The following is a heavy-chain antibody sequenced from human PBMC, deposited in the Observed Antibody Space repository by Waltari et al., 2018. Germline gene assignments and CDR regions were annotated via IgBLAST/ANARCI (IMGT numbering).Heavy chain of an antibody. CDR2: INVDGCYI. J-gene: IGHJ4*02. CDR1: GFRVGDCG. CDR3: ARKAGSGYPYGPFYYDN. Sequence: EVHLAESGGGVVQPGGSRRLSCTGSGFRVGDCGMHGGRQAPGEGLEWVSRINVDGCYISYGDSVKGRFTISRDNAKNTVFLQLNSLRADDTAVYFCARKAGSGYPYGPFYYDNWGQGTLVTVSS. V-gene: IGHV3-74*01. D-gene: IGHD5-12*01.